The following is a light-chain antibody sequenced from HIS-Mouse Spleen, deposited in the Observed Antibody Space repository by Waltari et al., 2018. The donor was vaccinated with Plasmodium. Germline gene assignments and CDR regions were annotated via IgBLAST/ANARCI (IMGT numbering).Light chain of an antibody. CDR1: ALPKKY. CDR2: EDR. Sequence: SYELTQPPSVSVSPGQPARITCSGDALPKKYSYWYQQKSGQAPVLVIYEDRKRPSGIPEGFSGSSSGTMATLTISGAQVEDEADYYCYSTDSSGNHRVFGGGTKLTVL. J-gene: IGLJ3*02. CDR3: YSTDSSGNHRV. V-gene: IGLV3-10*01.